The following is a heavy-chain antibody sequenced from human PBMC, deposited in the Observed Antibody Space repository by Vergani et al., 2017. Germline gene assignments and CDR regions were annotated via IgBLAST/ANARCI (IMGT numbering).Heavy chain of an antibody. J-gene: IGHJ6*02. Sequence: EVQLVESGGGLVQPGRSLRLSCTASGFTFGDYAMSWVRQAPGKGLEWVGFIRSKAYGGTTEYAASVKGRFTISRDDSKSIAYLQMHSLKTEDTAVYYCTFNYYDSSGYYYYYGMDVWGQGTTVTVSS. CDR2: IRSKAYGGTT. D-gene: IGHD3-22*01. CDR1: GFTFGDYA. CDR3: TFNYYDSSGYYYYYGMDV. V-gene: IGHV3-49*04.